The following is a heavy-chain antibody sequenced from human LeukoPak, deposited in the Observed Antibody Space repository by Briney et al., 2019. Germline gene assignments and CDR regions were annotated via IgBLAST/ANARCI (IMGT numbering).Heavy chain of an antibody. CDR3: ARDFYLTGYYDY. CDR2: ISYDGSNK. V-gene: IGHV3-30*03. D-gene: IGHD3-9*01. Sequence: GGSLGLSCAASGFTFSSYGMHWVRQAPGKGLEWVAVISYDGSNKYYADSVKGRFTISRDNSKNTLYLQMNSLRAEDTAVYYCARDFYLTGYYDYWGQGTLVTVSS. J-gene: IGHJ4*02. CDR1: GFTFSSYG.